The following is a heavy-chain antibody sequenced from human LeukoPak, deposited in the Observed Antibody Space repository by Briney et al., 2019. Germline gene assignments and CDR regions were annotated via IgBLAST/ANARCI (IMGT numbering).Heavy chain of an antibody. CDR2: IKQDENEE. V-gene: IGHV3-7*03. CDR1: GFTFNHHW. D-gene: IGHD3-16*01. Sequence: GGSLRLSCAASGFTFNHHWMSWVRQAPGKGLEWVANIKQDENEEYYADSVKGRFTISGDNAKNSLYLQMNSLRPEDSAMYYCARELWELDAFDIWGQGTMVIVSS. J-gene: IGHJ3*02. CDR3: ARELWELDAFDI.